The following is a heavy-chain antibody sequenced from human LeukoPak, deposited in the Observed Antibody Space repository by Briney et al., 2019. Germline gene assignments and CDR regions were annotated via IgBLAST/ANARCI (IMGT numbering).Heavy chain of an antibody. J-gene: IGHJ4*02. D-gene: IGHD5-12*01. Sequence: GGSLRLSCAASGFFFSDSAMAWVRQAPGKGLEWVSTTTGLGDNTHYADSVKGRFTFSRDNSKNTLYLQMNNLGVDDTAVYYCAKDRGDIVATIFGYWGQGTLVTVSS. CDR3: AKDRGDIVATIFGY. CDR1: GFFFSDSA. CDR2: TTGLGDNT. V-gene: IGHV3-23*01.